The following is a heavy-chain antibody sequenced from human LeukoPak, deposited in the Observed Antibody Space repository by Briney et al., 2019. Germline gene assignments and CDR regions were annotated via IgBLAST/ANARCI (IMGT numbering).Heavy chain of an antibody. V-gene: IGHV4-31*03. CDR2: IYYSGTT. CDR1: GGSISNGGYY. CDR3: ARDRRNDDFDI. J-gene: IGHJ3*02. Sequence: SETLSLTCTVSGGSISNGGYYWTWIRQHPGKGLEWIGHIYYSGTTYYNPSLKSRVTISVDTSKNQFSLKLTSVTAADTAVYYCARDRRNDDFDIWGQGTMVTVSS.